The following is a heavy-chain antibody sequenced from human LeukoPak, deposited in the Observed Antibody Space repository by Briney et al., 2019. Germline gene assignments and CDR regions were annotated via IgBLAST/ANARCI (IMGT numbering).Heavy chain of an antibody. CDR1: GGSFSGYY. V-gene: IGHV4-34*01. D-gene: IGHD6-13*01. Sequence: SETLSLTCAVYGGSFSGYYWSWIRQPPGKGLEWIGEINHSGSTNYNPSLKSRVTISVDTSKNQFPLKLSSVTAADTAVYYCARGLRAAAAYFDYWGQGTLVTVSS. CDR2: INHSGST. J-gene: IGHJ4*02. CDR3: ARGLRAAAAYFDY.